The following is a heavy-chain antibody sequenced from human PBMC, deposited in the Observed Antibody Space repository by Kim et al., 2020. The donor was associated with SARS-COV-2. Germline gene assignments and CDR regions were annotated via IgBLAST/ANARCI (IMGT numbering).Heavy chain of an antibody. CDR1: GFTFSSYG. J-gene: IGHJ4*02. CDR2: IWYDGSNK. V-gene: IGHV3-33*06. Sequence: GGSLRLSCAASGFTFSSYGMHWVRQAPGKGLEWVAVIWYDGSNKYYADSVKGRFTISRDNSKNTLYLQMNSLRAEDTAVYYCAKDHGDYRFDYWGQGTLVTVSS. CDR3: AKDHGDYRFDY. D-gene: IGHD4-17*01.